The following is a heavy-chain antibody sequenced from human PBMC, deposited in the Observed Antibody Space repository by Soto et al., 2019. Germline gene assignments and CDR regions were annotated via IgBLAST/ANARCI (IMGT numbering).Heavy chain of an antibody. V-gene: IGHV1-2*04. Sequence: ASVKVSCKASGYTFTGYYMHWVRQAPGQGLEWMGWINPNSGGTNYAQKFQGWVTMTRDTSINTAYMELSRLRSDDTAVYYCARDLRGRDGEYGMDVWGQGTTVTVS. CDR3: ARDLRGRDGEYGMDV. CDR2: INPNSGGT. CDR1: GYTFTGYY. D-gene: IGHD2-21*01. J-gene: IGHJ6*02.